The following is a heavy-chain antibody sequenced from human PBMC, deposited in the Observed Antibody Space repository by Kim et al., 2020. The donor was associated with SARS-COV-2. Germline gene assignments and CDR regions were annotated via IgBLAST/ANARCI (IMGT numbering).Heavy chain of an antibody. V-gene: IGHV6-1*01. CDR3: ARGSDAYALTLFDY. Sequence: AVSVISRITINPDTSKNQFSLQLNSVTPEDTAVYYCARGSDAYALTLFDYWGQGTLVTVSS. D-gene: IGHD2-2*01. J-gene: IGHJ4*02.